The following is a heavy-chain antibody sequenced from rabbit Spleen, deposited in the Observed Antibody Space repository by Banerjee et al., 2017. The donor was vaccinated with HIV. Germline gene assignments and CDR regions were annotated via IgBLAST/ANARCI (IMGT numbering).Heavy chain of an antibody. V-gene: IGHV1S40*01. D-gene: IGHD1-1*01. J-gene: IGHJ6*01. CDR3: ARDTSSSFSSYGMDL. Sequence: QSLEESGGGLVKPGASLTLTCKASGFPFSSDYDMCWVRQAPGKGLEWIACIGTGSSGSTYFATWAKGRFTCSKTSSTTVTLQMTRLTAADTATYFCARDTSSSFSSYGMDLWGPGTLVTVS. CDR2: IGTGSSGST. CDR1: GFPFSSDYD.